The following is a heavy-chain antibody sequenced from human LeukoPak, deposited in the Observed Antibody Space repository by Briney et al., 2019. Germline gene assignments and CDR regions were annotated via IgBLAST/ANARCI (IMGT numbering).Heavy chain of an antibody. CDR3: ARPKLRYFNDAFDI. CDR1: GGSFSDYY. D-gene: IGHD2/OR15-2a*01. Sequence: KTSETLSLTCAVYGGSFSDYYWSWIRQPPGKGLEWIGEINHSGGTKYNPSLKSRVTISVDTSKNQFSLKLSSVTAADTAVYYCARPKLRYFNDAFDIWGQGTMVTVSS. V-gene: IGHV4-34*01. J-gene: IGHJ3*02. CDR2: INHSGGT.